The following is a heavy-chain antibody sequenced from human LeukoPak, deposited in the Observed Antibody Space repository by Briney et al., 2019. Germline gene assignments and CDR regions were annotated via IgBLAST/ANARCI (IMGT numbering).Heavy chain of an antibody. CDR2: IYYSGST. J-gene: IGHJ4*02. V-gene: IGHV4-59*01. CDR1: GGSISSYY. Sequence: PSETLSPTCTVSGGSISSYYWSWIRQPPGKGLEWIGYIYYSGSTNYNPSLKSRVTISVDTSKNQFSLKLSSVTAADTAVYYCARTYYYGSGTYTSYFDYWGQGTLVTVSS. D-gene: IGHD3-10*01. CDR3: ARTYYYGSGTYTSYFDY.